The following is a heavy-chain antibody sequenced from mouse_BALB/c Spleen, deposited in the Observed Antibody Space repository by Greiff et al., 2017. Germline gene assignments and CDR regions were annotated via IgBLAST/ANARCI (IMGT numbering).Heavy chain of an antibody. CDR3: ARERED. CDR2: ISSGGSYT. Sequence: EVQGVESGGGLVKPGGSLKLSCAASGFTFSSYAMSWVRQSPEKRLEWVAEISSGGSYTYYPDTVTGRFTISRDNAKNTLYLEMSSLRSEDTAMYYCAREREDWGQGTLVTVSA. CDR1: GFTFSSYA. V-gene: IGHV5-9-4*01. J-gene: IGHJ3*01.